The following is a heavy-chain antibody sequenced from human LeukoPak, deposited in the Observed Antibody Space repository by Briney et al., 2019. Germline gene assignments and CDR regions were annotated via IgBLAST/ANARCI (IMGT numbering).Heavy chain of an antibody. CDR2: MNPNSGNT. Sequence: ASVTVSCKASGYTFTSYDINWVRQATGQGLEWMGWMNPNSGNTGYAQKFQGRVTITRNTSISTAYMELSSLRSEDTAVYYCARESRYSGSYFFDYWGQGTLVTVSS. CDR3: ARESRYSGSYFFDY. V-gene: IGHV1-8*03. CDR1: GYTFTSYD. D-gene: IGHD1-26*01. J-gene: IGHJ4*02.